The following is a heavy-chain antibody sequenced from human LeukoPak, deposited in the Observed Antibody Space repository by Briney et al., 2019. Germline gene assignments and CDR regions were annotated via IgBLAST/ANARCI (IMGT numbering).Heavy chain of an antibody. D-gene: IGHD3-22*01. CDR3: AREVGSDYYDSRLDY. Sequence: GGSLRLSCAASGFTFSSYAMHWVRQAPGKGLEWVAVISYDGSNKYYADSVKGRFTISRDNSKNTLYLQMNSLRAEDTAVYYRAREVGSDYYDSRLDYWGQGTLVTVSS. CDR2: ISYDGSNK. CDR1: GFTFSSYA. V-gene: IGHV3-30-3*01. J-gene: IGHJ4*02.